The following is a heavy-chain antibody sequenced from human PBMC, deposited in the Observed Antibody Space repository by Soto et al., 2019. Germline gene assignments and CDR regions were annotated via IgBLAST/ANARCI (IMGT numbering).Heavy chain of an antibody. V-gene: IGHV1-69*13. J-gene: IGHJ5*02. D-gene: IGHD3-10*01. CDR1: GGTFSSYA. CDR2: IIPIFGTA. CDR3: AXSADGGFWFDP. Sequence: SVKVSCKASGGTFSSYAISWGRQAPGEGLEWVGGIIPIFGTANYAQKFQGRVTITAXEXXSTAYMXLSSLRSEGTAVYYCAXSADGGFWFDPWGQGTLVTVSS.